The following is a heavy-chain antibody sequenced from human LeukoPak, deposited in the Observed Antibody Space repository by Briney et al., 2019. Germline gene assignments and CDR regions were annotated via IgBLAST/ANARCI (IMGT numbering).Heavy chain of an antibody. Sequence: ASVKVSCKASGYTFTSYYMHWVRQAPGQGLEWMGIINPSGGTTSYAQKFQGRVTMTRDTSTSTVYMELSRLRSEDTAVYYCARVPIFGVGPLLDAFDIWGQGTMVTVSS. D-gene: IGHD3-3*02. CDR1: GYTFTSYY. V-gene: IGHV1-46*01. CDR3: ARVPIFGVGPLLDAFDI. CDR2: INPSGGTT. J-gene: IGHJ3*02.